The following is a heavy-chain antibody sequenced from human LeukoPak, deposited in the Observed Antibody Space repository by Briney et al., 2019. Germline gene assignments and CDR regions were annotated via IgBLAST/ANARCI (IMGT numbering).Heavy chain of an antibody. CDR2: IYYSGST. D-gene: IGHD2-21*02. J-gene: IGHJ3*02. V-gene: IGHV4-59*01. CDR3: ARHATLRDFDAFDI. Sequence: SETLSLTCTVSGGSISSYYWSWIRQPPGKGLEWIGYIYYSGSTNYNPSLKSRVTISVDTSKNQFSLKLSSVTAADTAVYYCARHATLRDFDAFDIWAKGQWSPSLQ. CDR1: GGSISSYY.